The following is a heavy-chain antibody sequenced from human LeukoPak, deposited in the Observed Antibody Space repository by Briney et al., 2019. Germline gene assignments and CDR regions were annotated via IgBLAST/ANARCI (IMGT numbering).Heavy chain of an antibody. V-gene: IGHV1-2*03. D-gene: IGHD5-18*01. J-gene: IGHJ4*02. Sequence: LGASVKVSCKASGYTFTGYYMHWVRQAPGQGLEWMGWINPNSGGTNYAQKFQGRVTMTRDTSISTAYMELSRLRSDDTAVYYCARESRAYSYGYAYWGQGTLVTVSS. CDR3: ARESRAYSYGYAY. CDR2: INPNSGGT. CDR1: GYTFTGYY.